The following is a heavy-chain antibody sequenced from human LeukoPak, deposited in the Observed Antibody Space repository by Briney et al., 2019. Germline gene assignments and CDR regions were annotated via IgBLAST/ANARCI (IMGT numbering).Heavy chain of an antibody. J-gene: IGHJ4*02. V-gene: IGHV4-38-2*01. D-gene: IGHD3-22*01. CDR1: GYSTSSGYY. Sequence: PSETLSLTCAVSGYSTSSGYYWGWIRQPPGKGLEWIGSIYHSGSTYYNPSLKSRVTISVDTSKNQFSLKLSSVTAADTAVYYCARHYDSSGYYPGGYFDYWGQGTLVTVSS. CDR3: ARHYDSSGYYPGGYFDY. CDR2: IYHSGST.